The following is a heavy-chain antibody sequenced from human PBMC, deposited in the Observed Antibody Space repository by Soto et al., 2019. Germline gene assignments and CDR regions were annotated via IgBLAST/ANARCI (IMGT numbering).Heavy chain of an antibody. CDR3: AKERLIQLWPHYYYCGMDV. V-gene: IGHV3-23*01. Sequence: PGGSLRLSCAASGFTFSSYAMSWVRQAPGKGLEWVSAISGSGGSTYYADSVKGRFTISRDNSKNTLYLQMNSLRAEDTAVYYCAKERLIQLWPHYYYCGMDVWGQGTTVTVSS. D-gene: IGHD5-18*01. CDR2: ISGSGGST. CDR1: GFTFSSYA. J-gene: IGHJ6*02.